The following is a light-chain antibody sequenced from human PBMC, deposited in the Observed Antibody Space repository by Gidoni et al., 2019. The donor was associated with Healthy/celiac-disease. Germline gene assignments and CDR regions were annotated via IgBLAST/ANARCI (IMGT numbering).Light chain of an antibody. CDR3: QQLNSYPRT. Sequence: DIQSTQSPSFLSASVGDRVTITCRASQGISSYLAWYQQKPGKAPKLLIYAASTLPSGVPSRFSGSGSGTEFTLTISSLQPEDFATYYCQQLNSYPRTFGQGTKVEIK. CDR1: QGISSY. J-gene: IGKJ1*01. V-gene: IGKV1-9*01. CDR2: AAS.